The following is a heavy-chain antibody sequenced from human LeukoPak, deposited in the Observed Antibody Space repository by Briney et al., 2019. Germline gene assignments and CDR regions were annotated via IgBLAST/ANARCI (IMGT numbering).Heavy chain of an antibody. V-gene: IGHV3-48*03. Sequence: GGSLRLSCAASGFTFSSYEMNWVRQAPGKGLEWVSYISSSGSTIYYADSVKGRFTISRDNAKNSLYLQMNSLRAEDTAVYYCARVYKNYAPPDYWGQGTLVTVSS. D-gene: IGHD2-2*01. J-gene: IGHJ4*02. CDR2: ISSSGSTI. CDR3: ARVYKNYAPPDY. CDR1: GFTFSSYE.